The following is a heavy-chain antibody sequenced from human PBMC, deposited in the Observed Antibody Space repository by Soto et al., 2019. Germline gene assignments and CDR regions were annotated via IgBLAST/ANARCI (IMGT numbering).Heavy chain of an antibody. CDR2: VSHDGRNT. CDR1: GFTFSDYA. J-gene: IGHJ4*02. D-gene: IGHD6-19*01. CDR3: AKGRRQWLVTSDFNY. Sequence: VQLVESGGGVVQPGRSLRLSCAASGFTFSDYAMHRVRQAPGKGLEWVAVVSHDGRNTHYADSVKGRFTISRDSSKNTVSLEMTSLRAEDTAVYYCAKGRRQWLVTSDFNYWGQGALVTVSS. V-gene: IGHV3-30*18.